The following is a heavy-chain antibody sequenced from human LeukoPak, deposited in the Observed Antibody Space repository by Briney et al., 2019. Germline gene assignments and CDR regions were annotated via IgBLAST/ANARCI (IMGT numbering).Heavy chain of an antibody. Sequence: SETLSLTCAVYGGSFSGYYWSWIRQPPGKGLEWIGEINHSGSTNYNPSLKSRVTISVDTSKNQFSLKLSSVTAADTAVYYCARLPYYGSGSYRPGVQVDYWGQGTLVTVSS. D-gene: IGHD3-10*01. V-gene: IGHV4-34*01. CDR2: INHSGST. CDR3: ARLPYYGSGSYRPGVQVDY. J-gene: IGHJ4*02. CDR1: GGSFSGYY.